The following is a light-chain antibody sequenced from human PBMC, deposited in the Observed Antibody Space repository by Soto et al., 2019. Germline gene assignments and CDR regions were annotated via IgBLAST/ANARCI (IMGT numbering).Light chain of an antibody. Sequence: EIVLTQSPGTLSLSPGERATLSCRAIQRFSSSYLAWYQQKPGQDPRQLIYGASIRATGIPDRFSGSGRGTDFTLTMSRLELEDFAVYSCQHYRTSLGGGTRVEIK. CDR2: GAS. J-gene: IGKJ4*01. CDR3: QHYRTS. V-gene: IGKV3-20*01. CDR1: QRFSSSY.